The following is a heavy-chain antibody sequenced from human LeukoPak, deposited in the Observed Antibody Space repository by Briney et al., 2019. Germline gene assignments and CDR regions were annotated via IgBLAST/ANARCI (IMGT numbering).Heavy chain of an antibody. D-gene: IGHD6-13*01. Sequence: TGGSLRLSCAASGFTFSSYAVTRVRQAPGKGLEWVSGITGSGDTTFYADSVKGRFTISRDNSKNTLYLQMHSLRAEDTAVYYCVKDYSTIAAAANPLFDYWGQGALVTVSS. V-gene: IGHV3-23*01. CDR3: VKDYSTIAAAANPLFDY. CDR2: ITGSGDTT. CDR1: GFTFSSYA. J-gene: IGHJ4*02.